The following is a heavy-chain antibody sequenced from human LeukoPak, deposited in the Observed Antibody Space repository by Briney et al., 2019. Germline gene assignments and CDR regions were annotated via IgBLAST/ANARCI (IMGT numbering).Heavy chain of an antibody. J-gene: IGHJ4*02. CDR1: GFTFSSYW. V-gene: IGHV3-74*01. D-gene: IGHD4-11*01. Sequence: PGGSLRLSCAASGFTFSSYWMHWVRQAPGKGLVWVSRINSDGSCTSYADSVKGRFTISRDNAKNTLYLQMNSLRAEDTAVYYCARVPGLPNLDYWGQGTLVTVSS. CDR2: INSDGSCT. CDR3: ARVPGLPNLDY.